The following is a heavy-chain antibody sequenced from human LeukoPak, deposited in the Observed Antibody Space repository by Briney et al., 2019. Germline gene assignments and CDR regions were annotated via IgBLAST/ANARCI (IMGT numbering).Heavy chain of an antibody. CDR2: IYNSGTT. CDR1: VGSISSQF. Sequence: SESLSLTCTVPVGSISSQFWSWVRQSPGRRPEWNENIYNSGTTNYNPSLNSRVTISVDTSRNQLSLQLTSVTAADTAGYYCAKATQWLAFDSWGGGTLVTVSS. V-gene: IGHV4-59*11. CDR3: AKATQWLAFDS. D-gene: IGHD6-19*01. J-gene: IGHJ4*02.